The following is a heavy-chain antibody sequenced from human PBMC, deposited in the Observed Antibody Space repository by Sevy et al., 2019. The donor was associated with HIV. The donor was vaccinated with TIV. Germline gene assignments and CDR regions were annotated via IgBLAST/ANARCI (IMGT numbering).Heavy chain of an antibody. Sequence: GGSLRLSCAASGFTLNNYAMTWVRQAPGKGLEWVPAVSGGGDTTYYADSVKGRFTISRDNSKNTLYLQMNSLRAEDTAVYYCAKGGSTSGYYLNYFAYWGQGTLVTVSS. D-gene: IGHD3-22*01. CDR3: AKGGSTSGYYLNYFAY. CDR1: GFTLNNYA. V-gene: IGHV3-23*01. CDR2: VSGGGDTT. J-gene: IGHJ4*02.